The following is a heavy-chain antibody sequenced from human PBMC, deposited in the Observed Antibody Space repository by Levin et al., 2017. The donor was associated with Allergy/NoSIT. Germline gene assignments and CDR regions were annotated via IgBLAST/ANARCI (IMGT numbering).Heavy chain of an antibody. CDR2: RHHSGST. V-gene: IGHV4-38-2*02. J-gene: IGHJ4*02. CDR3: ARDLAPPGSRSSPFDY. CDR1: GYSISSGYY. D-gene: IGHD6-13*01. Sequence: TSETLSLICAVSGYSISSGYYWGWIRQPPGKGLEWIGSRHHSGSTYYNPSLKSRVTISLDTSKNQFSLRFNSVTAADTAVYYCARDLAPPGSRSSPFDYWGQGILVTVSS.